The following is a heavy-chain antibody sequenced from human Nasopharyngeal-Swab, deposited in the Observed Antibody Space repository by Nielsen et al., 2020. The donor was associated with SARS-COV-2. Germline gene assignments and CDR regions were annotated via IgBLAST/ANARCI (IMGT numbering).Heavy chain of an antibody. V-gene: IGHV3-53*01. CDR1: GFTVSSNY. D-gene: IGHD1-14*01. CDR2: IYSGGST. J-gene: IGHJ4*02. CDR3: ARVHRTAGVDY. Sequence: GESLNISCAASGFTVSSNYMSWVRQAPGKGLEWVSVIYSGGSTYYADSVQGRFAISRDNSKNTLYLQMNSLRAEDTAVYYCARVHRTAGVDYWGQGTLVTVSS.